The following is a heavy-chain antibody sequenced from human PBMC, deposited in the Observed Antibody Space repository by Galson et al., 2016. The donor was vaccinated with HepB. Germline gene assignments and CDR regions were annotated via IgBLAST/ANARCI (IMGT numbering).Heavy chain of an antibody. CDR3: ARVKDFWSGYLGENNY. CDR2: IYHSGTT. J-gene: IGHJ4*02. V-gene: IGHV4-4*02. Sequence: ETLSLTCAVSGGSINSDAWWTWVRQPPGKGLEWIGEIYHSGTTKYNPSLKSLVTISIDRSMNYFSLKLSSVTAADTAVYYCARVKDFWSGYLGENNYWGQGILVTVSS. D-gene: IGHD3-3*01. CDR1: GGSINSDAW.